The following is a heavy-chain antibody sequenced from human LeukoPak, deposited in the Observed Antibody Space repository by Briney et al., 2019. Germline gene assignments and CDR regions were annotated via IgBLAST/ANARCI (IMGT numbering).Heavy chain of an antibody. D-gene: IGHD2-15*01. V-gene: IGHV3-33*01. CDR2: IWYDGSNK. Sequence: GRSLRLSCAASGFTFSSYGMHWVRQAPGKGLEWVAGIWYDGSNKYYADSVKGRFTISRDNSKNTLYLQMNSLRAEDTAVYYCARASSYCSGGSCDAFDIWGQGTMVTVSS. CDR1: GFTFSSYG. CDR3: ARASSYCSGGSCDAFDI. J-gene: IGHJ3*02.